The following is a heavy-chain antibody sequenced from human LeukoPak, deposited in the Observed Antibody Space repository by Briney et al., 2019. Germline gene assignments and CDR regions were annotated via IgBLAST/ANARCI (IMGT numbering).Heavy chain of an antibody. D-gene: IGHD4-17*01. CDR2: IKGDGSII. CDR1: GFTFSSYW. CDR3: ARGLEYGAYAP. J-gene: IGHJ5*02. Sequence: QTGGSLRLSCAASGFTFSSYWMHWVRQAPGKGLVWVSRIKGDGSIINYADSVKGRFTISRDNAKNTLYLQMNSLRADDTAVYYCARGLEYGAYAPWGQGTLVTVSS. V-gene: IGHV3-74*01.